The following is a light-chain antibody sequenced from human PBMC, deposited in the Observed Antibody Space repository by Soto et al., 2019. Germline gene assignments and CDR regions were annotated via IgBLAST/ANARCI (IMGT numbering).Light chain of an antibody. CDR2: DVN. Sequence: QSVLTQPRSVSGSPGQSVTISCTGTSNDVGGYHYVSWYQHHPGKAPKLVIFDVNRRPSGVPHRFSGSKSDNTASLTISGLQAEDEADYYCCSYTNSANYVLGNGTKGT. CDR1: SNDVGGYHY. V-gene: IGLV2-11*01. CDR3: CSYTNSANYV. J-gene: IGLJ1*01.